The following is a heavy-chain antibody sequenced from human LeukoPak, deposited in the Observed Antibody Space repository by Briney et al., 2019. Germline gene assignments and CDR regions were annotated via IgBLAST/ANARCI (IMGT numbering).Heavy chain of an antibody. CDR1: GFTFSDYY. D-gene: IGHD5-18*01. J-gene: IGHJ4*02. CDR2: ISSSGTTI. Sequence: GGSLRLSCAASGFTFSDYYMTWIRQTPGKGLEWVSYISSSGTTIYYANSVKGRFTISRDNAKDSLCLQMNSLRAEDTAVYYCARDGYSFGHDFDYWGQGTLVTVSS. CDR3: ARDGYSFGHDFDY. V-gene: IGHV3-11*01.